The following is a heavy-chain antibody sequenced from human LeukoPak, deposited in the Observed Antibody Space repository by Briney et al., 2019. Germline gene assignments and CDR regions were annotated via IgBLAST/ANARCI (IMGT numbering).Heavy chain of an antibody. J-gene: IGHJ4*02. CDR1: GYTLTELS. CDR2: FDPEDGET. CDR3: ARGADCSSTSCYANPLLDY. V-gene: IGHV1-24*01. Sequence: GASVKVSCKVSGYTLTELSMHWVRQAPGKGLEWMGGFDPEDGETIYAQKFQGRVTMTEDTSTDTAYMELSSLRSEDTAVYYCARGADCSSTSCYANPLLDYWGQGTLVTVSS. D-gene: IGHD2-2*01.